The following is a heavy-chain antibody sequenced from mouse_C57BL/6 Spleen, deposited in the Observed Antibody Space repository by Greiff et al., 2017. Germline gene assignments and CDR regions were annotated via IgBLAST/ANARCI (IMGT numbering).Heavy chain of an antibody. CDR3: ARDITTVVADY. CDR2: ISDGGSYT. CDR1: GFTFSSYA. D-gene: IGHD1-1*01. V-gene: IGHV5-4*01. J-gene: IGHJ2*01. Sequence: EVNVVESGGGLVKPGGSLKLSCAASGFTFSSYAMSWVRQTPEKRLEWVATISDGGSYTYYPDNVKGRFTISRDNAKNNLYLQMSHLKSEDTAMYYCARDITTVVADYWGQGTTLTVSS.